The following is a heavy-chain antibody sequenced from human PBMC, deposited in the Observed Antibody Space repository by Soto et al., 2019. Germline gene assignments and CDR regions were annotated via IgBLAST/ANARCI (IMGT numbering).Heavy chain of an antibody. CDR2: IYYSGST. CDR1: GGSISSSSYY. D-gene: IGHD2-2*02. J-gene: IGHJ4*02. CDR3: ARQGPCSSTSCHTIDY. V-gene: IGHV4-39*01. Sequence: QLQLQESGPGLVKPSETLSLTCTVSGGSISSSSYYWGWIRQPPGKGLEWIGSIYYSGSTYYNPSLKSRVTIAVDTSKNQFSLKLSSVTAADTAVYYCARQGPCSSTSCHTIDYWGQGTLVTVSS.